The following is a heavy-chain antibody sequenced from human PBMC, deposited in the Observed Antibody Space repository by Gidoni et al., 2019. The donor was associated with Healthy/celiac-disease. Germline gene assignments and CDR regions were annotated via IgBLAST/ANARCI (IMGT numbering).Heavy chain of an antibody. J-gene: IGHJ4*02. CDR1: GYTSTIYG. D-gene: IGHD3-3*01. CDR2: ISAYDGNT. CDR3: ARVGLRFLEWLLRFDY. Sequence: QVQLVQSGAEVKKPASSVKLSCEASGYTSTIYGISWVRQAPGQGLEWMGWISAYDGNTNDAQKLQGRVTMTTDTSTSTAYMELRSLRSDDTAVYYCARVGLRFLEWLLRFDYWGQGTLVTVSS. V-gene: IGHV1-18*01.